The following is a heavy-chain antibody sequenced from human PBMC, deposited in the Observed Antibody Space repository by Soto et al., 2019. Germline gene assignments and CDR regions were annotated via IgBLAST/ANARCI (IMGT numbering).Heavy chain of an antibody. D-gene: IGHD3-10*01. CDR3: ATFLLLWFGELLQDAFDI. CDR2: FDPEDGET. Sequence: ASVKVSCKVSGYTLTELSMHWVRQAPGKGLEWMGGFDPEDGETIYAQKFQGRVTMTEDTSTDTAYMELSSLRSEDTAVYYCATFLLLWFGELLQDAFDIWAKGQWSPSPQ. V-gene: IGHV1-24*01. J-gene: IGHJ3*02. CDR1: GYTLTELS.